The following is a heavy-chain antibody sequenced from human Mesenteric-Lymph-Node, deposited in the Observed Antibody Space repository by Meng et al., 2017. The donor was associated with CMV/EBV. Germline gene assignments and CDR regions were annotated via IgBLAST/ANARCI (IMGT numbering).Heavy chain of an antibody. CDR1: YRFTSYW. J-gene: IGHJ4*02. V-gene: IGHV5-51*01. CDR2: IYPGDSDT. D-gene: IGHD2-2*01. CDR3: ARMGRDCSSTSCYYFDY. Sequence: YRFTSYWIGWVRQMPGKGPEWMGIIYPGDSDTRYSPSFQGQVTISADKSISTAYLQWSSLKASDTAMYYCARMGRDCSSTSCYYFDYWGQGTLVTVSS.